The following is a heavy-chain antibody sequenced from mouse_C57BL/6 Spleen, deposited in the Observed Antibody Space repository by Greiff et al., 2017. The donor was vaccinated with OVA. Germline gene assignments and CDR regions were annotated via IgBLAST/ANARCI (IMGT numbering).Heavy chain of an antibody. V-gene: IGHV5-16*01. Sequence: EVKVVESEGGLVQPGSSLKLSCTASGFTFSDYYMAWVRQVPEKGLEWVANINYDGSSTYYLDSLKSRFIISRDNAKNILYLQMSSLKSEDTATYYCARVYGNFLYWYFDVWGTGTTVTVSS. CDR1: GFTFSDYY. CDR2: INYDGSST. J-gene: IGHJ1*03. D-gene: IGHD2-10*02. CDR3: ARVYGNFLYWYFDV.